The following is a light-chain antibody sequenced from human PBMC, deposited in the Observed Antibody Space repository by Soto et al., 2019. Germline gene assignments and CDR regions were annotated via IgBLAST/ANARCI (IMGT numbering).Light chain of an antibody. CDR1: SSNIGAGYD. V-gene: IGLV1-40*01. CDR3: QSFDNNLVDYV. J-gene: IGLJ1*01. Sequence: QSVLTQPPSVSGAPGQRVTISCTGSSSNIGAGYDVYWYQQLPATAPKLLIYRNDNRPSGVPDRFSGSKSGTSASLAITGLQAEDEADYYCQSFDNNLVDYVFGAGTKVTVL. CDR2: RND.